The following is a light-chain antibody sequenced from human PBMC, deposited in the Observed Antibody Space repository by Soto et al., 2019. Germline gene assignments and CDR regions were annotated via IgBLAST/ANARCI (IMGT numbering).Light chain of an antibody. V-gene: IGKV1-5*03. CDR2: KAS. CDR3: QQYITYST. Sequence: DIQMTQSPSTLSGSVGDRVTINCRASQTISSWLAWYQQKPGKAPKLLIYKASSLESGVPSRFSGSGSGTEFTLTISSLQPDDFATYYCQQYITYSTFGQGTRLEI. J-gene: IGKJ5*01. CDR1: QTISSW.